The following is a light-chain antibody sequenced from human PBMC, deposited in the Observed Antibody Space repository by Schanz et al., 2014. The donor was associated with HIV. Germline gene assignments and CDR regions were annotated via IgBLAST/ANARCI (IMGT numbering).Light chain of an antibody. V-gene: IGKV3-15*01. CDR1: QSVNSN. CDR3: QQYDNWPTWT. J-gene: IGKJ1*01. CDR2: RAS. Sequence: EIVLTQSPGTLSLSPGERATLSCRASQSVNSNFLGWYQQKPGQAPSLLIYRASTRATGIPARFSGSGSGTEFTRTISSLQSEDFAVYYCQQYDNWPTWTFGQGTKVEIK.